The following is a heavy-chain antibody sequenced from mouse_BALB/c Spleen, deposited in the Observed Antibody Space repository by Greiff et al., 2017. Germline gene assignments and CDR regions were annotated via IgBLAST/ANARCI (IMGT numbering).Heavy chain of an antibody. D-gene: IGHD3-2*01. CDR2: ISSGGSYT. Sequence: DVMLVESGGGLVQPGGSMKLSCVASGFTFSSYAMSWVRQSPEKRLEWVAEISSGGSYTYYPDTVTGRFTISRDNAKNTLYLEMSSLRSEDTAMYYCARDGQLGLQGMDYWGQGTSVTVSS. CDR1: GFTFSSYA. J-gene: IGHJ4*01. V-gene: IGHV5-9-4*01. CDR3: ARDGQLGLQGMDY.